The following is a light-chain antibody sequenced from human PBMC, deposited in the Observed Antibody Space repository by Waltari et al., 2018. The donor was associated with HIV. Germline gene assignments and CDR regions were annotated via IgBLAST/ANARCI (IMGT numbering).Light chain of an antibody. Sequence: SSELTQDPAVSVALGQTVRITCQGGSLRSYYASWYQQKPGQAPVFVIYGKNNRPSGIPDRFSGSSSGNTASLTITGAQAEDEAEYYCNSRDTSGNHFYVRFGGGTKLTVL. J-gene: IGLJ2*01. CDR2: GKN. CDR1: SLRSYY. V-gene: IGLV3-19*01. CDR3: NSRDTSGNHFYVR.